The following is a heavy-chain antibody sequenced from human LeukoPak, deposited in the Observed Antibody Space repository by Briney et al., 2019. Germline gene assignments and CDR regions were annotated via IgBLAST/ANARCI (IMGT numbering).Heavy chain of an antibody. D-gene: IGHD6-19*01. CDR3: ARDGSSGSFDY. V-gene: IGHV1-69*05. J-gene: IGHJ4*02. Sequence: SVKVSCKASGGTFGSYAISWVRQAPGQGLEWMGRIIPIFGTANYAQKFQGRVTITTDESTSTAYMELSSLRSEDTAVYYCARDGSSGSFDYWGQGTLVTVSS. CDR1: GGTFGSYA. CDR2: IIPIFGTA.